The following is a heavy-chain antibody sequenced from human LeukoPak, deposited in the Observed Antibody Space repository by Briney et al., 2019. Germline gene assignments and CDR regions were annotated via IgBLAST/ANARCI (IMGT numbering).Heavy chain of an antibody. J-gene: IGHJ4*02. V-gene: IGHV3-30*18. CDR1: GFTFSSYG. CDR2: ISYDGSNK. CDR3: AKDRGDY. Sequence: GGSLRLSCAASGFTFSSYGMHWVRQAPGKGLEWVAVISYDGSNKYYADSVKGRFTISRDNSKNTLYLQMNSLRAEDTAVYCCAKDRGDYWGQGTLVTVSS.